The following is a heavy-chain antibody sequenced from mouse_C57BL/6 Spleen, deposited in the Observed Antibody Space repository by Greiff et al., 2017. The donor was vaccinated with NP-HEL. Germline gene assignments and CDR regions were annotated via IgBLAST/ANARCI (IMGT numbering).Heavy chain of an antibody. Sequence: EVKLMESGPGLAKPSQTLSLTCSVTGYSITSDYWNWIRKFPGNKLEYMGYISYSGSTYYNPYLKSRISITRDTSKNQYYLQLNSVTTENTATSLCAKDNGYYAMDYWGKGTSVTVS. V-gene: IGHV3-8*01. CDR2: ISYSGST. D-gene: IGHD1-2*01. CDR1: GYSITSDY. J-gene: IGHJ4*01. CDR3: AKDNGYYAMDY.